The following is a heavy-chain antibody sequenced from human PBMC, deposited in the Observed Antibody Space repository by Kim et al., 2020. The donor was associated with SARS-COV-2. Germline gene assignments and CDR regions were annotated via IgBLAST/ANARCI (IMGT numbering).Heavy chain of an antibody. CDR3: ARSASWYGRVVD. Sequence: ASVKVSCKASGYTFTTYFIHWVRQAPGQGLEYMGIINPNDGSASYAQKFQGRLTMTRDTSTSTAYMELSSLRSEDTAVYFFARSASWYGRVVDWGQGSLV. CDR2: INPNDGSA. V-gene: IGHV1-46*01. J-gene: IGHJ1*01. D-gene: IGHD6-13*01. CDR1: GYTFTTYF.